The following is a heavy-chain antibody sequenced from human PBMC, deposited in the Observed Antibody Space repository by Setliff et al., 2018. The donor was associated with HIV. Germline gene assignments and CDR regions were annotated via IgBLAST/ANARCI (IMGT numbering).Heavy chain of an antibody. D-gene: IGHD3-10*01. CDR1: GGSISSHY. CDR3: ARSLDYSGSGSYYVGWFDL. J-gene: IGHJ5*02. V-gene: IGHV4-59*11. Sequence: PSETLSLTCTVSGVSGGSISSHYWNWIRQPPGKGLEWIGYIYYTGTTKNNPSLKSRVSMSVDTSKSQFSLNLSSVTAADTAVYYCARSLDYSGSGSYYVGWFDLWGQGIPVTVSS. CDR2: IYYTGTT.